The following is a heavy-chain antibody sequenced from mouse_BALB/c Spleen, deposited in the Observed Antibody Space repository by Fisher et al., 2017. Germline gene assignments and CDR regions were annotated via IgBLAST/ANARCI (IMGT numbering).Heavy chain of an antibody. Sequence: GRFTISRDNPKNTLFLQMTSLRSEDTAMYYCALYDGYLGYFDVWGAGTTVTVSS. J-gene: IGHJ1*01. D-gene: IGHD2-3*01. V-gene: IGHV5-17*02. CDR3: ALYDGYLGYFDV.